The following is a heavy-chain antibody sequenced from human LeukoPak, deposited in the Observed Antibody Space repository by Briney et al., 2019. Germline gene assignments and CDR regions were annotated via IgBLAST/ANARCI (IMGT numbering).Heavy chain of an antibody. V-gene: IGHV4-34*01. CDR2: INHSVST. J-gene: IGHJ4*02. Sequence: SETLSLTCAVYVGSFSGYYWSWIRQPPGKGLEWIGEINHSVSTNYNPSLKSRVTISVATSKHQFSLKLSSVTAADTAVYYSARENPYYYGSGSYYNAGRIFDYWGQGTLVTVSS. D-gene: IGHD3-10*01. CDR3: ARENPYYYGSGSYYNAGRIFDY. CDR1: VGSFSGYY.